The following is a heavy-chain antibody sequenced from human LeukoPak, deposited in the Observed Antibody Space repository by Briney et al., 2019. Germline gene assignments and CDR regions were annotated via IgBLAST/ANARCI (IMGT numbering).Heavy chain of an antibody. CDR1: GFTFSRYW. CDR3: ARVGDCGRASCYAIDY. J-gene: IGHJ4*02. V-gene: IGHV3-7*02. D-gene: IGHD2-2*01. Sequence: GGSLRLSCVGSGFTFSRYWMSWVRQAPGKGLEWVANIKEDGSEKYYADSVKGRFTISRDSAKNSLYLQMNSLRAEDTAVYYCARVGDCGRASCYAIDYWGQGTLVTVSS. CDR2: IKEDGSEK.